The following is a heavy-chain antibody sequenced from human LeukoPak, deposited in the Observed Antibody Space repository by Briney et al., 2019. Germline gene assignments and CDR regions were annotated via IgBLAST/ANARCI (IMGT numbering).Heavy chain of an antibody. Sequence: GSLRLSCAAAGFTFSSYSMNWVRQPPGKGLEWIGEINHSGSTNYNPSLKSRVTISVDTSKNQFSLKLSSVTAADTAVYYCAREPPNGFDWLPLDIWGQGTMVTVSS. CDR3: AREPPNGFDWLPLDI. J-gene: IGHJ3*02. CDR1: GFTFSSYS. V-gene: IGHV4-34*01. CDR2: INHSGST. D-gene: IGHD3-9*01.